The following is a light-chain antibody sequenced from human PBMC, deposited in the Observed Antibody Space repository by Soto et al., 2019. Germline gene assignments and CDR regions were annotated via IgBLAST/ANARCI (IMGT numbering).Light chain of an antibody. CDR3: LKYNSHSWT. Sequence: DIQMTQSPSTLSASVGDRVTITCRASQSISSWLAWYQHKPGKAPKLLIYKASSLESGVPSRFSGSGSGTEFTLTISTLQPEDFASYYCLKYNSHSWTFGQETKVE. CDR1: QSISSW. CDR2: KAS. J-gene: IGKJ1*01. V-gene: IGKV1-5*03.